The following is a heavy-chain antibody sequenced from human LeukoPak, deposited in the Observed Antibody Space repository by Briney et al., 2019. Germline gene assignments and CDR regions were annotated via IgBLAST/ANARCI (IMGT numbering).Heavy chain of an antibody. CDR2: IYYSGST. D-gene: IGHD3-22*01. J-gene: IGHJ4*02. V-gene: IGHV4-39*01. Sequence: SETLSLTCTVSGGSISSSSYYWGWIRQPPGKGLEWIGSIYYSGSTYYNPSLKSRVTISVDTSKNQFSLKLSSVTAADTAVYYCARYYDSSGYYSSAYYFDYWGQGTLVTVSS. CDR1: GGSISSSSYY. CDR3: ARYYDSSGYYSSAYYFDY.